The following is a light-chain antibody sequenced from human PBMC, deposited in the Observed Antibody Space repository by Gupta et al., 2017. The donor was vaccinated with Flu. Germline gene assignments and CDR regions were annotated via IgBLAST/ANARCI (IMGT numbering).Light chain of an antibody. CDR1: QSVFYRANNKNY. J-gene: IGKJ3*01. CDR2: WAS. Sequence: DIVMIQSSEFLAASLGGKATINCKSSQSVFYRANNKNYLAWYQRKPGQPPKLLIYWASTRDSGVPERFSGSGSGTDFTLIINSLQTEDGAVYYCQQYYSVPLTFGPGTKVEIK. V-gene: IGKV4-1*01. CDR3: QQYYSVPLT.